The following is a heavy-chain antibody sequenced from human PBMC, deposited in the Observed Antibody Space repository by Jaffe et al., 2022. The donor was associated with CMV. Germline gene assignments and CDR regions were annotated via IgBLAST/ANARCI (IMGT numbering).Heavy chain of an antibody. Sequence: EVQLVESGGGLVQPGGSLRLSCAASGFTFSSYWMSWVRQAPGKGLEWVANIKQDGSEKYYVDSVKGRFTISRDNAKNSLYLQMNSLRAEDTAVYYCARDFADGGSYDYYYYYMDVWGKGTTVTVSS. V-gene: IGHV3-7*03. CDR3: ARDFADGGSYDYYYYYMDV. CDR2: IKQDGSEK. J-gene: IGHJ6*03. CDR1: GFTFSSYW. D-gene: IGHD1-26*01.